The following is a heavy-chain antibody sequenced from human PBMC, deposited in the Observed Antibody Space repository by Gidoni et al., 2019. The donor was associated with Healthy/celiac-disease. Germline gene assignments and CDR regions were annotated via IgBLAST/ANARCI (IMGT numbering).Heavy chain of an antibody. Sequence: EVQLVESGGGLVKPGGALRLSCEAEVFTLSNAWMSWVRQAPGEGLEWVGRIKSKTDGGTTDYAAPVKGRFTISRDDSKTTLYLQMNSLKTEDTAVYYCTTAGGSYVSVGDYWGQGTLVTVSS. J-gene: IGHJ4*02. CDR3: TTAGGSYVSVGDY. CDR1: VFTLSNAW. D-gene: IGHD1-26*01. CDR2: IKSKTDGGTT. V-gene: IGHV3-15*01.